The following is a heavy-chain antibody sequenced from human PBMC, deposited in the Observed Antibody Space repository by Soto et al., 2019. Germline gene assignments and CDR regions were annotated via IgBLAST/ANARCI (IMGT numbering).Heavy chain of an antibody. D-gene: IGHD1-26*01. CDR1: GGSISSGEYK. CDR3: ARVGSAFDP. J-gene: IGHJ5*02. Sequence: SETLSLTCTVSGGSISSGEYKWSWIRQSPGKGLEWIGYIYYSGSTYYNPSLKSRVTISLDRSKKQLSLNLSSVTAADTAVYYCARVGSAFDPWGQGTLVTVSS. CDR2: IYYSGST. V-gene: IGHV4-30-4*01.